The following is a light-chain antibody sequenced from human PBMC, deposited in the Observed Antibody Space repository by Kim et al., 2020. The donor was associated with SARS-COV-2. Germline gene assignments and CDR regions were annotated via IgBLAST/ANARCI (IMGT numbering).Light chain of an antibody. CDR3: QQNHNWPWT. J-gene: IGKJ1*01. Sequence: SPGERATLSCRASEVVSSSALAWYQHKPGHSPSLVIYRTSTRATGVPARFSGSRSGTEFTLTISSLQSEDFAIYYCQQNHNWPWTFGQGTKVDIK. CDR2: RTS. V-gene: IGKV3-15*01. CDR1: EVVSSS.